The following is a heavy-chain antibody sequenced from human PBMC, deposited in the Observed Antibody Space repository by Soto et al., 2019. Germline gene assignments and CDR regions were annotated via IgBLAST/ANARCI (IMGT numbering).Heavy chain of an antibody. CDR2: IYYSGST. J-gene: IGHJ6*02. CDR3: ARAYYYGSGRWVGLPESYYYYGMDV. CDR1: GGSISSYY. V-gene: IGHV4-59*01. Sequence: PSETLSLTCTVSGGSISSYYWSWIRQPPGKGLEWIGYIYYSGSTNYNPSLKSRVTISVDTSKNQFSLKLSSVTAADTAVYYCARAYYYGSGRWVGLPESYYYYGMDVWGQGTTVTVSS. D-gene: IGHD3-10*01.